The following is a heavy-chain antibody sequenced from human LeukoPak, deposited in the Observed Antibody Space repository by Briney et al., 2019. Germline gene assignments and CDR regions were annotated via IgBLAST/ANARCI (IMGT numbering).Heavy chain of an antibody. CDR3: ARPYDILTGGKDDAFDI. CDR2: IKQDGSEK. CDR1: GFTFSSYW. J-gene: IGHJ3*02. D-gene: IGHD3-9*01. Sequence: GGSLRLSCAASGFTFSSYWMSWVRQAPGKGLEWVANIKQDGSEKYYVDSVKGRFTISRDNAKNSLYLQMNSLRAEDTAVYYCARPYDILTGGKDDAFDIWGQGTMVTVSS. V-gene: IGHV3-7*01.